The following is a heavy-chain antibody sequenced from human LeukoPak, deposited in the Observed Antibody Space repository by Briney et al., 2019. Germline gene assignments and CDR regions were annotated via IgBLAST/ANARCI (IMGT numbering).Heavy chain of an antibody. CDR1: GGSISSYY. CDR2: IYTSGST. CDR3: AAFLSGTYWYFDY. J-gene: IGHJ4*02. Sequence: SETLSLTCTVSGGSISSYYWSWIRQPAGKGLEWIGRIYTSGSTNYNPSLKSRVTISLDRSKNQFSLKLSSVTAADTAVYYCAAFLSGTYWYFDYWGQGALVTVSS. D-gene: IGHD1-26*01. V-gene: IGHV4-4*07.